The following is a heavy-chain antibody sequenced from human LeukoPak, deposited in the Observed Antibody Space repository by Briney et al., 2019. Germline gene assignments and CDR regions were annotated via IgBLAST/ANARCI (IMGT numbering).Heavy chain of an antibody. CDR3: ARGGSSGWYRWYFDY. D-gene: IGHD6-19*01. CDR1: GFTFSSYE. V-gene: IGHV3-48*03. Sequence: GGSLRLSCAASGFTFSSYEMNWVRQAPGKGLEWVSYISSSGSTIYYADSVKGRFTISRDNAKNSLYLQMNSLRAEDTAVYYCARGGSSGWYRWYFDYWGQGTLVTVSS. CDR2: ISSSGSTI. J-gene: IGHJ4*02.